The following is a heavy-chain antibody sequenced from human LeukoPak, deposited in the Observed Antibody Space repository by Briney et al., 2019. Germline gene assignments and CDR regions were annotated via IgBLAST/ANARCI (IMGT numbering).Heavy chain of an antibody. V-gene: IGHV4-59*01. D-gene: IGHD5-12*01. J-gene: IGHJ4*02. CDR2: IYYSGST. CDR1: GDPISNYY. Sequence: SETLSLTCTISGDPISNYYWSWIRQPPGKGLEWIGYIYYSGSTNYNPSLKSRVTISVDTSKNQFSLKVSSVTAADTAVYYCASSYSGYDPFDYWGQGTLVTVSS. CDR3: ASSYSGYDPFDY.